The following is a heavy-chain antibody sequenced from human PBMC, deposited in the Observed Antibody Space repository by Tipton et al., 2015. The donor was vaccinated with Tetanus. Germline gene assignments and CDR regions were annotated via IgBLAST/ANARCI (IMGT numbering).Heavy chain of an antibody. CDR1: GFTFSSYP. Sequence: SLRLSCVASGFTFSSYPVTWVRQAPGKGLEWVAVISYDGSNKYDAESVKGRLTISRDNSNNTLYVQMDSLRAEDTAVYYCARGPYHYGDYYFDYWGRGTLVTVSS. J-gene: IGHJ4*02. CDR3: ARGPYHYGDYYFDY. CDR2: ISYDGSNK. D-gene: IGHD4-17*01. V-gene: IGHV3-30-3*01.